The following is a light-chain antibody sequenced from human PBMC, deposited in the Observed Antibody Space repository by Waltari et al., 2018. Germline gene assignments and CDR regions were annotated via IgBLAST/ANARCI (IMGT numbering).Light chain of an antibody. Sequence: EVVMTQYPATLSVSAGGRATLSCRASQSVLTPLAWYQQKPGQAPRLLIYEASTRATSIPARFIGSGSGTEFTLTISSLQSEDFAVYYCQQYNDWWTFGQGTKVQIK. CDR2: EAS. V-gene: IGKV3-15*01. J-gene: IGKJ1*01. CDR3: QQYNDWWT. CDR1: QSVLTP.